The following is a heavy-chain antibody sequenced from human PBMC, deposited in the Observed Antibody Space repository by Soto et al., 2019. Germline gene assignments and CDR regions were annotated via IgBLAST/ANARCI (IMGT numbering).Heavy chain of an antibody. CDR3: AGDPTGVVTTYYYYGMDV. CDR1: GGTFSSYA. D-gene: IGHD3-3*01. CDR2: IIPIFGTA. Sequence: QVQLVQSGAEVKKPGSSVKVSCKASGGTFSSYAISWVRQAPGQGLEWMGGIIPIFGTANYAQKFQGRVTITADESTSTAYMELSSLRSEDTAVYYCAGDPTGVVTTYYYYGMDVWGQGTTVTVSS. J-gene: IGHJ6*02. V-gene: IGHV1-69*12.